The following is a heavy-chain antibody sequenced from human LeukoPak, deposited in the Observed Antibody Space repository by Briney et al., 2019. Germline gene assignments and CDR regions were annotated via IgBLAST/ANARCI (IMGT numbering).Heavy chain of an antibody. D-gene: IGHD3-10*01. CDR1: GGTFSSYA. J-gene: IGHJ5*02. V-gene: IGHV1-8*02. CDR3: ARGVNSSPGNWFDP. Sequence: ASVKVSCKASGGTFSSYAISWVRQAPGQGLEWLGWMNPNSGNTGYAQKFQGRVTMTRDTSISTAYMELGSVRSEDTAIYYCARGVNSSPGNWFDPWGQGTLVTVSS. CDR2: MNPNSGNT.